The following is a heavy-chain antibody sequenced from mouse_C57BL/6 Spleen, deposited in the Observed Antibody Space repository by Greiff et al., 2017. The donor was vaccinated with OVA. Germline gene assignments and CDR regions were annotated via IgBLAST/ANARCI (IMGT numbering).Heavy chain of an antibody. J-gene: IGHJ2*01. CDR1: GYTFTSYW. CDR2: IYPGSGST. Sequence: VQLQQPGAELVKPGASVKMSCKASGYTFTSYWITWVKQRPGQGLEWIGDIYPGSGSTHYTEKFQSKATLTVVQSSSTAYLPLSSLNSEDSAVYYCSRELAPAYWGQGTTLTVSS. V-gene: IGHV1-55*01. CDR3: SRELAPAY. D-gene: IGHD2-12*01.